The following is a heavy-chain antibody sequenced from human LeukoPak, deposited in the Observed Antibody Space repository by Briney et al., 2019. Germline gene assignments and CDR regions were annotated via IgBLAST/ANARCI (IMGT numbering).Heavy chain of an antibody. CDR1: GFTLSSYA. J-gene: IGHJ4*02. CDR3: AKDPIDSSGYYRPFDY. D-gene: IGHD3-22*01. CDR2: IYGSGHST. V-gene: IGHV3-23*01. Sequence: GGSLRLSCAASGFTLSSYAMTWVRQAPGKGLECVSVIYGSGHSTYYTDSVKGRFTVSRDNSKNTLYLQMNSLRAEDTAVYYCAKDPIDSSGYYRPFDYWGQGTLVTVSS.